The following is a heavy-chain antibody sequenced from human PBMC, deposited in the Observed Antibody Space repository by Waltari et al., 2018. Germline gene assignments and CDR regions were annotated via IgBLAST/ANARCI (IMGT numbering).Heavy chain of an antibody. Sequence: QVQLQESGPGLVKPSETLSLTCTVSGGSVSSGSYYWSWIRQPPGKGLEWIGYIYYSGGTNYNPSLKRRVTIAVDTSKNQFSLKLSSVTAADTAVYYCARVGCSGGSCYLPYYYYGMDVWGQGTTVTVSS. V-gene: IGHV4-61*01. D-gene: IGHD2-15*01. CDR1: GGSVSSGSYY. J-gene: IGHJ6*02. CDR2: IYYSGGT. CDR3: ARVGCSGGSCYLPYYYYGMDV.